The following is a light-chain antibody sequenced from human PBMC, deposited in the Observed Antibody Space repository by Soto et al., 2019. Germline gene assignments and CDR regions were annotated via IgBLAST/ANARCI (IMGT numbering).Light chain of an antibody. CDR1: QTMSTY. CDR2: ASS. V-gene: IGKV1-39*01. J-gene: IGKJ1*01. CDR3: QQSYSFPWT. Sequence: DIQMTQSPPSLSASVGDRVTITCRASQTMSTYLNLYQQKPGKAPKLLIYASSSLQSGVPSTFSGSGSGTDFTLTISSLQPEDFATYYCQQSYSFPWTFGQGTKVEVE.